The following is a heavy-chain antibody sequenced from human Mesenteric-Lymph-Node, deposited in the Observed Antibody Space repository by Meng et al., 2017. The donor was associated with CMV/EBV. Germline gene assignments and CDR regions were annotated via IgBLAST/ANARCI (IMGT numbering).Heavy chain of an antibody. CDR1: GYTCTSYG. Sequence: KASGYTCTSYGISWVRQAPGQGLEWMGWISAYNGNTNYAQKLQGRVTMTTDTSTSTAYMELRSLRSDDTAVYYCARVEAAAVYYFDYWGQGTLVTVSS. J-gene: IGHJ4*02. CDR3: ARVEAAAVYYFDY. CDR2: ISAYNGNT. D-gene: IGHD6-13*01. V-gene: IGHV1-18*04.